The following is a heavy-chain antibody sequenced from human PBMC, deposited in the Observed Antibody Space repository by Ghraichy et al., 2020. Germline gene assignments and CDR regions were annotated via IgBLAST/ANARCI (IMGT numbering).Heavy chain of an antibody. Sequence: LSLTCAGSAFTFSGYWMSWVRQAPGKGLEWVANIKKDGSEKYYVDSVKGRFTISRDNAKNSLYLQMNSLRAEDTAVYFCATIATRGSTTHSFESWGQGTPVTVSS. V-gene: IGHV3-7*01. CDR2: IKKDGSEK. CDR1: AFTFSGYW. CDR3: ATIATRGSTTHSFES. J-gene: IGHJ4*02. D-gene: IGHD2-15*01.